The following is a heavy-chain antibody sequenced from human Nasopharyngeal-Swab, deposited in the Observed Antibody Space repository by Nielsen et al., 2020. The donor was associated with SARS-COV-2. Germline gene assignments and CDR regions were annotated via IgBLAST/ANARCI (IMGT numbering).Heavy chain of an antibody. V-gene: IGHV3-48*01. Sequence: VRQAPGKGLEWVSYISSSSSTTYYADSVKGRFTISRDNSKNTLYLQMNSLRAEDTAVYYCAKLDMVRGVIITSYAFDIWGQGTMVTVSS. D-gene: IGHD3-10*01. CDR2: ISSSSSTT. CDR3: AKLDMVRGVIITSYAFDI. J-gene: IGHJ3*02.